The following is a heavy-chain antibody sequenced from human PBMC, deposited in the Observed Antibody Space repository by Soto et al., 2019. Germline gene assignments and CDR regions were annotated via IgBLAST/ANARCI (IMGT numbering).Heavy chain of an antibody. Sequence: EVQLVESGGGLVQPGESLRLSCAASGFTFSSYWMHWVRQVPGKGLVWVSRINSDGSATTYADSVKGRFTISRDNAKNTLYLQINSLRAEDTAVYYCARVETCSATDYYSVFDSWGQGTLVTVSS. CDR2: INSDGSAT. CDR3: ARVETCSATDYYSVFDS. V-gene: IGHV3-74*03. D-gene: IGHD2-21*02. J-gene: IGHJ4*02. CDR1: GFTFSSYW.